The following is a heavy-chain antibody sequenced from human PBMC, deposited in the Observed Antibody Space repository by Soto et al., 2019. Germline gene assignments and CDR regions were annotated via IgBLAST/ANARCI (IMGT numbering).Heavy chain of an antibody. CDR2: IDPSDSYS. V-gene: IGHV5-10-1*01. J-gene: IGHJ6*02. CDR3: ARQEGSSSDFYYYGMDV. D-gene: IGHD6-6*01. CDR1: GYSFTSYW. Sequence: PXDSLTISVKGSGYSFTSYWITWVRQMPGKGLEWMGKIDPSDSYSTYSPSLQGHVTISADKSISTAYLQWSSLKASDTAMYYCARQEGSSSDFYYYGMDVWGQGTTVTVSS.